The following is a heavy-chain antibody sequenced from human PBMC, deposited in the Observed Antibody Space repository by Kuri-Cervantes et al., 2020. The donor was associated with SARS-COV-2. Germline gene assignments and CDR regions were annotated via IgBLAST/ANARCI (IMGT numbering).Heavy chain of an antibody. Sequence: SETLSLTCTVSGGSISSSSYYWGWIRQPPGKGLEWIGSIYYSGSTYYNPSLKSRVTISVDTSKNQFSLKLSSVTAADTAVYYCARPPGRGRSGWYNYYGMDVWGQGTTVTVSS. CDR1: GGSISSSSYY. J-gene: IGHJ6*02. V-gene: IGHV4-39*01. D-gene: IGHD6-19*01. CDR2: IYYSGST. CDR3: ARPPGRGRSGWYNYYGMDV.